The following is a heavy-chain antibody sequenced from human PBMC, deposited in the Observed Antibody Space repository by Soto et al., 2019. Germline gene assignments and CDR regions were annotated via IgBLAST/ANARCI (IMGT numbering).Heavy chain of an antibody. Sequence: PSETLSLTCTVSGGSVSSGSYYWSWIRQPPGKGLEWIGYIYYSGSTNYNPSLKSRVTISVDTSKNQFSLKLSSVTAAGTAVYYCARGAVGATRIDYWGQGTLVTVSS. CDR1: GGSVSSGSYY. V-gene: IGHV4-61*01. CDR3: ARGAVGATRIDY. CDR2: IYYSGST. J-gene: IGHJ4*02. D-gene: IGHD1-26*01.